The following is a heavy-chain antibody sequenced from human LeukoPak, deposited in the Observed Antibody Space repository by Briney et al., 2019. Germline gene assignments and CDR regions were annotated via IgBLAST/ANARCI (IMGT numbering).Heavy chain of an antibody. Sequence: GGSLRLSCAASGFTFNRFWMAWVRQAPGKGLEWVASIKQDGSGIYYVDSVKGRFTISRDNAKNSLYLQMNSLGAEDTAVYYCARDQDTFWFDPWSQGTLVTVSS. D-gene: IGHD5-18*01. CDR2: IKQDGSGI. CDR1: GFTFNRFW. CDR3: ARDQDTFWFDP. J-gene: IGHJ5*02. V-gene: IGHV3-7*04.